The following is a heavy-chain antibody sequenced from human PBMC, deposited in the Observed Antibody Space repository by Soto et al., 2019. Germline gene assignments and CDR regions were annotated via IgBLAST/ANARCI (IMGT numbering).Heavy chain of an antibody. CDR2: IYYNGFT. J-gene: IGHJ4*02. CDR1: GGSISSNNYY. V-gene: IGHV4-39*01. D-gene: IGHD3-3*01. CDR3: ARQGDFWSGSGDFDY. Sequence: QLQLHESGPGLVKPSETLSLTCSVSGGSISSNNYYWGWIRQPPGKGLEWIGNIYYNGFTYYNPSLKSRVTISVDTSKNQFSLKLPSVTATDTAVYYCARQGDFWSGSGDFDYWGQGILVPVSS.